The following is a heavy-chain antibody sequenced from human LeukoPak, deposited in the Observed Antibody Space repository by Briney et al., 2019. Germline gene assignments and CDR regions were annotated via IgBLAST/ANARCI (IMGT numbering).Heavy chain of an antibody. D-gene: IGHD6-19*01. CDR1: GGSISSYY. CDR3: ARSQWLVVGDFDY. Sequence: SETLSLTCTVSGGSISSYYWSWIRQPPGEGLEWIGYIYYSGSTNYNPSLKSRVTISVDTSKNQFSLKLSSVTAADTAVYYCARSQWLVVGDFDYWGQGTLVTVSS. CDR2: IYYSGST. J-gene: IGHJ4*02. V-gene: IGHV4-59*01.